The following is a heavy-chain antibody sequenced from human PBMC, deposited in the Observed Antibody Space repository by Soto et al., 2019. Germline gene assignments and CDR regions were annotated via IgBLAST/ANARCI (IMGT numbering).Heavy chain of an antibody. J-gene: IGHJ6*02. D-gene: IGHD3-22*01. V-gene: IGHV3-15*01. Sequence: GGSLRLSCAASGFTFSNAWMSWVRQAPGKGLEWVGRIKSKTDGGTTDYAAPVKGRFTISRDDSKNTLYLQMNSLKTEDTAVYDCTTGYYYDSSGYYYYYYYYGMDVWGQGTTVTVSS. CDR3: TTGYYYDSSGYYYYYYYYGMDV. CDR2: IKSKTDGGTT. CDR1: GFTFSNAW.